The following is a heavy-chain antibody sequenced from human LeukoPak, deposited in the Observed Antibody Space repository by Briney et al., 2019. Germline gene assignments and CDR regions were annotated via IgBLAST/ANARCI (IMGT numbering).Heavy chain of an antibody. Sequence: GGSLRLSCAASGFTFSSYAMSWVRQAPGKGLEWVSGINWNGETTGYVDSVKGRFTISRDNAKNSLYLQMNSLRAEDTALYYCATHSYYYGSGSYPHYLDYWGQGTLVTVSS. J-gene: IGHJ4*02. D-gene: IGHD3-10*01. V-gene: IGHV3-20*04. CDR3: ATHSYYYGSGSYPHYLDY. CDR1: GFTFSSYA. CDR2: INWNGETT.